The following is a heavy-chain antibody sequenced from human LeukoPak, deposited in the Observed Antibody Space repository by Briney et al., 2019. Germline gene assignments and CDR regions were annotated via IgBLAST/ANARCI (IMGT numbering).Heavy chain of an antibody. CDR2: INTDGRTT. CDR1: GFTFSSYW. V-gene: IGHV3-74*01. Sequence: GGSLRLSCVSSGFTFSSYWMHWVRQAPGKGLVWVSRINTDGRTTTYADSVKGRFTISRDNAKNTLYLQMNSLRAEDTAVYYCARDPGFSSSWSHYWGQGTLVTVSS. CDR3: ARDPGFSSSWSHY. J-gene: IGHJ4*02. D-gene: IGHD6-13*01.